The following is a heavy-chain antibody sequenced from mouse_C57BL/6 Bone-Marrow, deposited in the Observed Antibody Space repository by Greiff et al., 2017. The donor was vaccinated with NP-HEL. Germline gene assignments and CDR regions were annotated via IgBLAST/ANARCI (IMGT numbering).Heavy chain of an antibody. V-gene: IGHV5-9*01. CDR1: GFTFSSYT. CDR3: ARHRNRYYFDY. Sequence: EVQRVESGGGLVKPGGSLKLSCAASGFTFSSYTMSWVRQTPEKRLEWVATISGGGGNTYYPDSVKGRFTISRDNAKNTLYLQMSSLRSEDTALYYCARHRNRYYFDYWGQGTTLTVSS. J-gene: IGHJ2*01. CDR2: ISGGGGNT.